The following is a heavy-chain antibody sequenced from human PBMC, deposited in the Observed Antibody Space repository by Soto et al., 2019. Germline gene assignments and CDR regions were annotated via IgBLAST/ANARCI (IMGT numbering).Heavy chain of an antibody. CDR1: GGSISDYH. D-gene: IGHD3-16*02. CDR2: IYYIGRT. CDR3: AWMMGLGEISPHLYF. Sequence: QVQLQESGPGLVKPSETLSLTCSVYGGSISDYHWNWIRQPTGKGLEWIGYIYYIGRTNDKPSLNSRVTISIETSTKQCSRRLRSVAAADTADYSSAWMMGLGEISPHLYFWGEGT. V-gene: IGHV4-59*01. J-gene: IGHJ4*02.